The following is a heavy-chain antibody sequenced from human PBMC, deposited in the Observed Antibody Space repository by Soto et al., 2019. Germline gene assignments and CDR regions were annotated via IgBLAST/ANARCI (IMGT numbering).Heavy chain of an antibody. V-gene: IGHV1-8*01. Sequence: ASVKVSCKASGYTFTNNDVTWVRQATGQGLEWMGWMNPGSGDTGYAQKFQGRVTMTRNISIATAYMELSSLRSEDTAIYYCARMASFGSLNWFDPWGQGTLVTVS. D-gene: IGHD5-18*01. J-gene: IGHJ5*02. CDR2: MNPGSGDT. CDR3: ARMASFGSLNWFDP. CDR1: GYTFTNND.